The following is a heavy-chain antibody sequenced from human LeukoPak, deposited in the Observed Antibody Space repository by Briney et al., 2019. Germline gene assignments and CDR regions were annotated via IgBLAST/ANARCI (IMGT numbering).Heavy chain of an antibody. J-gene: IGHJ5*02. CDR3: ARGRNYDFWSGYYFRWFDP. CDR2: MNPNSGNT. V-gene: IGHV1-8*01. Sequence: ASVKVSCKASGYTFTSYDINWVRQATGQWLEWMGWMNPNSGNTGYAQKFQGRVTVTRNTSISTAYMELSSLRSEDTAVYYCARGRNYDFWSGYYFRWFDPWGQGTLVTVSS. CDR1: GYTFTSYD. D-gene: IGHD3-3*01.